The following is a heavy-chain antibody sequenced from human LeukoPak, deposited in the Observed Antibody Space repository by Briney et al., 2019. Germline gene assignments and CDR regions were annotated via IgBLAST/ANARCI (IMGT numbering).Heavy chain of an antibody. Sequence: GGSLRLSCAASGFTFCDYGIHRVSEALGKGLGWGSVVWYVGSNTYFADSAKGRFTISRDNSKDTPYPQMNSLRSEDTAVYYCAKDSGSYNNGAFDIWGQGTMVTVSS. CDR1: GFTFCDYG. CDR2: VWYVGSNT. CDR3: AKDSGSYNNGAFDI. D-gene: IGHD1-26*01. V-gene: IGHV3-33*06. J-gene: IGHJ3*02.